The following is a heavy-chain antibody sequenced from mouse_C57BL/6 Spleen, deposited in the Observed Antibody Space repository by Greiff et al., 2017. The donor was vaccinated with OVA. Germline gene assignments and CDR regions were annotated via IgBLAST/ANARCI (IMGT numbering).Heavy chain of an antibody. CDR1: GYTFTSYW. CDR3: ARGAYDYDAMDY. CDR2: IHPNSGST. Sequence: QVQLKQPGAELVKPGASVKLSCKASGYTFTSYWMHWVKQRPGQGLEWIGMIHPNSGSTNYNEKFKSKATLTVDKSSSTAYMQLSSLTSEDSAVYYCARGAYDYDAMDYWGQGTSVTVSS. J-gene: IGHJ4*01. D-gene: IGHD6-5*01. V-gene: IGHV1-64*01.